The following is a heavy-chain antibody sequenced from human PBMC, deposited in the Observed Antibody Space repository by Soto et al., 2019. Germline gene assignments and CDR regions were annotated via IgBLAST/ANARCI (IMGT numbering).Heavy chain of an antibody. V-gene: IGHV1-3*01. CDR1: GYTFTSYA. D-gene: IGHD3-9*01. J-gene: IGHJ4*02. Sequence: ASVKVSCKASGYTFTSYAMHWVRQAPGQRLEWMGWINAGNGNTKYSQKFQGRVTITRDTSASTAYMELSSLRSEDTAVYYCAREDYDILTGYYTFDYWGQGTLVTVS. CDR3: AREDYDILTGYYTFDY. CDR2: INAGNGNT.